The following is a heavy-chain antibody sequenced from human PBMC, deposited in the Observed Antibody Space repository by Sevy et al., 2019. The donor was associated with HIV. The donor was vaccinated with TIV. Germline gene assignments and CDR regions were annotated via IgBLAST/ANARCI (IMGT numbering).Heavy chain of an antibody. D-gene: IGHD3-10*01. CDR1: GYSFTGFY. V-gene: IGHV1-2*02. J-gene: IGHJ4*02. Sequence: ASVKVSCKASGYSFTGFYIHWMRQAPGQGLEWMGWINPNNGDAKYAQKYQGRVTMTRDTSATTTYMELTSLGSDDTAMYYCVRGYFGSGSYRLLYWGQGAPVTVSS. CDR2: INPNNGDA. CDR3: VRGYFGSGSYRLLY.